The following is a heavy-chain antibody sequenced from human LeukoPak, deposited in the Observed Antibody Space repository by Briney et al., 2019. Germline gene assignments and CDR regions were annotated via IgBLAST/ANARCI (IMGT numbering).Heavy chain of an antibody. D-gene: IGHD3-9*01. Sequence: SETLSLTCTVSDGSISSYYWSWIRQPAGKGLEWIGRIYTSGSTNYNPSLKSRVTMSVDTSKNQFSLKLSSVTAADTAVYYCARYFDWLLWSWFDPWGQGTLVTVSS. CDR2: IYTSGST. V-gene: IGHV4-4*07. CDR3: ARYFDWLLWSWFDP. J-gene: IGHJ5*02. CDR1: DGSISSYY.